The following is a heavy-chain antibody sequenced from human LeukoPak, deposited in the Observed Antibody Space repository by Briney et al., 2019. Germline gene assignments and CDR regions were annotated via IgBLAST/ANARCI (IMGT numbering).Heavy chain of an antibody. V-gene: IGHV1-46*01. D-gene: IGHD5-24*01. CDR1: GYTFTSFY. CDR3: TRGGVATIDAFDI. J-gene: IGHJ3*02. Sequence: ASVKVSCKASGYTFTSFYMHWVRQAPGQGPEWVGIINPSGGSTTYGQKFQGRVTMTRDTSTSTVYMELSSLRSEDTAVYYCTRGGVATIDAFDIWGQGTMVTVSS. CDR2: INPSGGST.